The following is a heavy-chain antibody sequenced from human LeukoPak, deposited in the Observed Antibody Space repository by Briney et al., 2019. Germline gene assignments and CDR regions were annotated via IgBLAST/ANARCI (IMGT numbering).Heavy chain of an antibody. D-gene: IGHD2-21*01. CDR2: IKQDGSEK. V-gene: IGHV3-7*01. CDR3: ARFSGGDFGAFDI. J-gene: IGHJ3*02. Sequence: GGSLRLSCAASGFTFSSYWMSWVRQAPGKGLEWVANIKQDGSEKYYVDSVKGRFTISRDNAKNSLYLQMNSLRAEDTAVYYCARFSGGDFGAFDIWGQGTMVTVSS. CDR1: GFTFSSYW.